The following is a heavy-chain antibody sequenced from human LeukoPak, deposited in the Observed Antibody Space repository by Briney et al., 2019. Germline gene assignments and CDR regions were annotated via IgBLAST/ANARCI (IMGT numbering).Heavy chain of an antibody. CDR3: ARVGSYGSSHDY. CDR1: GYTFTGYY. D-gene: IGHD5-18*01. V-gene: IGHV1-2*03. J-gene: IGHJ4*02. CDR2: INPNSGGT. Sequence: LEASVKVSCKASGYTFTGYYMHWVRQAPGQGLEWMGWINPNSGGTNYAQKFQGRVTMTRDTSISTAYMELSRLRSDDTAVYYCARVGSYGSSHDYWGQGTLVTVSS.